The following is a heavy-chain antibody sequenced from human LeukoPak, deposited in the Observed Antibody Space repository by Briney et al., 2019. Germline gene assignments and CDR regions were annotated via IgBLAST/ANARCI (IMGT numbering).Heavy chain of an antibody. CDR2: IKQDGSEK. CDR3: ARLYSGYGGYFDY. D-gene: IGHD5-12*01. CDR1: GFTFDNYG. Sequence: GGSLRLSCAASGFTFDNYGMSWVRQAPGKGLEWVANIKQDGSEKYYVESVKGRFTISRDNAKNSLYLQMNSLRAEDAAVYYCARLYSGYGGYFDYWGQGTLVTVSS. J-gene: IGHJ4*02. V-gene: IGHV3-7*03.